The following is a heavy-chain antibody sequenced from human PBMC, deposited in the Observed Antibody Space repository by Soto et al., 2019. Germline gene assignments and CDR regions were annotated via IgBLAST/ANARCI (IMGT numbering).Heavy chain of an antibody. CDR2: IYHSGST. CDR1: GGSISSGGYS. V-gene: IGHV4-30-2*01. J-gene: IGHJ4*02. D-gene: IGHD1-26*01. CDR3: ARGRVVGATTFDY. Sequence: KPSETLSLTCAVSGGSISSGGYSWSWIRQPPGKGLEWIGYIYHSGSTYYNPSLKSRVTISVDRSKNQFSLKLSSVTAADTAVYYCARGRVVGATTFDYWGQGTLVTVSS.